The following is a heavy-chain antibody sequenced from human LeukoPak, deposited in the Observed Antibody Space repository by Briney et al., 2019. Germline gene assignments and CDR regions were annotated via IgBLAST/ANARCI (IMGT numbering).Heavy chain of an antibody. CDR3: ARPTGSSSSWAFDP. J-gene: IGHJ5*02. CDR2: IYYSGGT. V-gene: IGHV4-59*05. D-gene: IGHD6-13*01. Sequence: SETLSLTCTVSGGSISSYYWSWIRQPAGKGLEWIGSIYYSGGTYYNPSLKSRVTISVDTSKNQFSLKLSSVTAADTAVYYCARPTGSSSSWAFDPWGQGTLVTVSS. CDR1: GGSISSYY.